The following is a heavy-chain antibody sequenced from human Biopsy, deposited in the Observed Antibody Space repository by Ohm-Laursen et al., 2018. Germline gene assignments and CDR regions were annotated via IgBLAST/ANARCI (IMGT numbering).Heavy chain of an antibody. D-gene: IGHD3-9*01. CDR3: VREPKTGTAEAWYFDL. CDR1: GASVKPSGYF. Sequence: SLTLSLTCSASGASVKPSGYFWAWIRPCPGKGLEWMGSISYNERTHYNPSLTSRLAISFDTSNNRISLQLRSVSVADTAVYYCVREPKTGTAEAWYFDLWGRGSPVTVPS. CDR2: ISYNERT. J-gene: IGHJ2*01. V-gene: IGHV4-31*03.